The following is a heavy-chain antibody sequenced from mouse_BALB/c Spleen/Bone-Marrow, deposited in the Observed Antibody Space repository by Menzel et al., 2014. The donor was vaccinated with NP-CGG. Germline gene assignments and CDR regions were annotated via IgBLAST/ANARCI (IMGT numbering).Heavy chain of an antibody. J-gene: IGHJ3*01. CDR2: IDPRTAYT. Sequence: QVQLQQSGAELAKPGASVKMSCKVSDYTFTSYWIHWVKQRPGQGLEWIGYIDPRTAYTGYSQKFKDKATLTADKSSSTAYMQLSSLTSEDSTVYYCARYWDAYWGQGTLVTVSA. D-gene: IGHD4-1*01. CDR3: ARYWDAY. CDR1: DYTFTSYW. V-gene: IGHV1-7*01.